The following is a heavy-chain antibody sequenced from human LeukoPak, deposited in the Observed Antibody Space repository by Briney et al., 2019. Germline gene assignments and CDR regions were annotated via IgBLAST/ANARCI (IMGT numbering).Heavy chain of an antibody. J-gene: IGHJ1*01. CDR2: IYYSGST. Sequence: PSETLSLTCTVSGGSISSSRYYWGWIRQPPGKGLQWIGSIYYSGSTYYNPSLKTRVTISVDTSKHHFSPKLPSVTPADPAVYYCARQDCSANSGTFEHWAQGPLVPVSS. D-gene: IGHD3-22*01. CDR1: GGSISSSRYY. CDR3: ARQDCSANSGTFEH. V-gene: IGHV4-39*02.